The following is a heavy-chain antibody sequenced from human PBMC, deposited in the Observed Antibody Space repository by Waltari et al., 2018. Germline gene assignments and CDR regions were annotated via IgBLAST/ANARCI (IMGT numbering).Heavy chain of an antibody. V-gene: IGHV3-74*03. Sequence: EVQLVESGGGLIQPGGSLRLSCAASGFTFNPYWLHWVRQVPGKGLVGVSRSNGDGSGTMYADTVKGRFTISRDNAKNTFYLQMNSLRVEDTAVYYCARDGAGDIDLDNWGQGTLVTVSS. CDR3: ARDGAGDIDLDN. J-gene: IGHJ4*02. CDR2: SNGDGSGT. CDR1: GFTFNPYW. D-gene: IGHD6-13*01.